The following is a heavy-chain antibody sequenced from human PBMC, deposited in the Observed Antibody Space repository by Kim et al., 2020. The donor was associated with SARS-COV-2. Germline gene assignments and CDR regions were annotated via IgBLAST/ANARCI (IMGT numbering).Heavy chain of an antibody. D-gene: IGHD3-10*01. J-gene: IGHJ4*02. Sequence: SPQSRITRSVDTSKNQFSLKLSSVTAADTAVYYCARTYYYGSGSYYYFDYWGQGTLVTVSS. V-gene: IGHV4-31*02. CDR3: ARTYYYGSGSYYYFDY.